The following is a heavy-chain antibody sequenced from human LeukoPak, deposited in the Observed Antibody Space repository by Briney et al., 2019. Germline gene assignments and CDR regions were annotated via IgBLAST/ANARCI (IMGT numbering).Heavy chain of an antibody. CDR2: IYPGDSGP. D-gene: IGHD1-26*01. Sequence: GESLKISCQVSGYSFTSYCIGWVRQMPGKRLEWMGIIYPGDSGPTYSPSFQGQVTISVDKSNNTAYLQWSSLQASDTAMYYCGMSGDRVPLQDDVFDVWGQGTMVTVST. CDR1: GYSFTSYC. CDR3: GMSGDRVPLQDDVFDV. J-gene: IGHJ3*01. V-gene: IGHV5-51*01.